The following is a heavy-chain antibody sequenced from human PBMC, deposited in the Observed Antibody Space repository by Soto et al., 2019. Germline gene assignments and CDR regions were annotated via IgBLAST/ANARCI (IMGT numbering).Heavy chain of an antibody. V-gene: IGHV3-48*01. CDR1: GLTFSNYA. CDR3: ARDLGYYDSDGYLDY. J-gene: IGHJ4*02. D-gene: IGHD3-22*01. Sequence: EVRLLESGGGLVKPGGSLRLSCATSGLTFSNYAMSWVRQAPGGGLEWVSYISSDGTIMYYADSVKGRFTISRDNAKNSLYLQMNSLRAADTAVYYCARDLGYYDSDGYLDYWGQGTLVTVSS. CDR2: ISSDGTIM.